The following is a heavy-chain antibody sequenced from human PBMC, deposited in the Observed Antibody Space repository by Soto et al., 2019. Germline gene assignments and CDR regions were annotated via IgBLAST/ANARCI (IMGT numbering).Heavy chain of an antibody. D-gene: IGHD2-15*01. Sequence: EVQLVESGGGLVKPGGSLRLSCVGSGFTFSDVWMNWVRQAPGKGPEWVGRVKSKSEGGTIQYAAPVKDRFTISRNDSENRVYLEMSSVKTEDTVGYYCRGGGGYPFDYWGRGTRVTVSS. CDR1: GFTFSDVW. V-gene: IGHV3-15*07. CDR3: RGGGGYPFDY. CDR2: VKSKSEGGTI. J-gene: IGHJ4*02.